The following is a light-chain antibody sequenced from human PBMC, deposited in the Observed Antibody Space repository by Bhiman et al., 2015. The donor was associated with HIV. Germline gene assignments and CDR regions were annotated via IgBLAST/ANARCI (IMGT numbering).Light chain of an antibody. CDR1: SSNIGAGYD. CDR3: QSYDSNLSGSL. J-gene: IGLJ2*01. CDR2: GNS. Sequence: QSVLTQPPSVSGAPGQRVTISCTGSSSNIGAGYDVHWYQQLPGTAPKLLIYGNSNRPSGVPDRFSGSKSGTSASLAIXGLQAEDEADYYCQSYDSNLSGSLFGGGTKLTVL. V-gene: IGLV1-40*01.